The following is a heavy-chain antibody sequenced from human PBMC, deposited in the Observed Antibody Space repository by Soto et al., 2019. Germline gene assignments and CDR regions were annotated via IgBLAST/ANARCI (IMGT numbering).Heavy chain of an antibody. Sequence: EASVKVSCKASGYTFTSYAMHWVRQAPGQRLEWMGWINAGNGNTKYSQKFQGRVTITRDTSASTAYMELSSLRSEDTAVYYCARVTMVRGAISRSFDYWGQGTLVTV. J-gene: IGHJ4*02. V-gene: IGHV1-3*01. CDR2: INAGNGNT. CDR3: ARVTMVRGAISRSFDY. D-gene: IGHD3-10*01. CDR1: GYTFTSYA.